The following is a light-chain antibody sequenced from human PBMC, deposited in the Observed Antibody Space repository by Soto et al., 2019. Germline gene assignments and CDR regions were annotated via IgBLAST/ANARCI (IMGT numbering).Light chain of an antibody. CDR2: TAS. CDR1: QSVDTN. V-gene: IGKV3-15*01. J-gene: IGKJ4*01. Sequence: EIVMTQSPATLSVSPGERATLSCTASQSVDTNLAWYQQIPGQPPRLLIHTASTRATGIPARFSGSGSGTEFTLTISSLQSEDFALYYCQQTYDTPLTFGGGTTVEIK. CDR3: QQTYDTPLT.